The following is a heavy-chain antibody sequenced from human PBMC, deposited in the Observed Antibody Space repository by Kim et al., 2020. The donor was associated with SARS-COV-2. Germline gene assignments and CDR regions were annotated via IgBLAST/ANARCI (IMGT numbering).Heavy chain of an antibody. CDR1: GGSISSGGYY. CDR3: ARAIVVVPAAIGGWAFDI. CDR2: IYYSGSM. J-gene: IGHJ3*02. Sequence: SETLSLTCTVSGGSISSGGYYWSWIRQHPGKGLEWIGYIYYSGSMYYNPSLKSRVTISVDTSKNQFSLKLSSVTAADTAVYYCARAIVVVPAAIGGWAFDIWGQGTMVTVSS. V-gene: IGHV4-31*03. D-gene: IGHD2-2*02.